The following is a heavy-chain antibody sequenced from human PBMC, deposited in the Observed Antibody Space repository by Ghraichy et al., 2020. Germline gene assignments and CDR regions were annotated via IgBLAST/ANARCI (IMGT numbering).Heavy chain of an antibody. Sequence: ASVKVSCKASGYTFTSYDINWVRQATGQGLEWMGWMNPNSGNTGYAQKFQGRVTMTRNTSISTAYMELSSLRSEDTAVYYCARGGYSSSWYYYYYYYMDVWGKGTTVTVSS. CDR2: MNPNSGNT. CDR3: ARGGYSSSWYYYYYYYMDV. J-gene: IGHJ6*03. V-gene: IGHV1-8*01. CDR1: GYTFTSYD. D-gene: IGHD6-13*01.